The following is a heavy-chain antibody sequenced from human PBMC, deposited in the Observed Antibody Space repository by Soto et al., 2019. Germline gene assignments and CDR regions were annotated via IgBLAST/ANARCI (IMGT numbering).Heavy chain of an antibody. CDR1: GGSINSGGYY. CDR2: IYYSGST. J-gene: IGHJ5*02. CDR3: ARDRAIGDSGSPWLDP. D-gene: IGHD3-10*01. V-gene: IGHV4-31*03. Sequence: QVQLKESGPGLVKPSQTLSLTCTVSGGSINSGGYYWSWIRQHPGKGLEWIGYIYYSGSTFYNPSLRSRVTVSVDTSKNQFSLRLTSVTAADTAVYYCARDRAIGDSGSPWLDPWGQGTLVTVSS.